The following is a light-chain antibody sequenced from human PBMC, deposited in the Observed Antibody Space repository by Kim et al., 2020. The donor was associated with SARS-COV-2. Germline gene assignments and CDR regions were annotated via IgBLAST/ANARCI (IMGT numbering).Light chain of an antibody. Sequence: SASAGDRVTITCRASQSISSWLAWYQQKPGKAPNLLIYKASTLESGVPSRFSGSGSGTEFTLTISSLQPDDFATYYCQQYNSSPLTFGGGTKLEI. J-gene: IGKJ4*01. CDR2: KAS. CDR1: QSISSW. V-gene: IGKV1-5*03. CDR3: QQYNSSPLT.